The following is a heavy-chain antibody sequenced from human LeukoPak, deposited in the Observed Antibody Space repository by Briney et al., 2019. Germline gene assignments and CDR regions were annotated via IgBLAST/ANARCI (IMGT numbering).Heavy chain of an antibody. Sequence: GGSLRLSCAASGFIFDDHGMHWVRHAPGKGLEWVSGISWSSGIIGYADSVKGRFTISRDNAKNSLDLQMESLRAEDTAVYYCAQLLDDNPIRWYFALWGRGTLVTVSS. J-gene: IGHJ2*01. CDR3: AQLLDDNPIRWYFAL. D-gene: IGHD1-14*01. CDR1: GFIFDDHG. V-gene: IGHV3-9*01. CDR2: ISWSSGII.